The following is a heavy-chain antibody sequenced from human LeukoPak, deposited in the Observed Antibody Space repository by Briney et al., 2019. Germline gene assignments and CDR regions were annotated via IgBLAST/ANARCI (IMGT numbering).Heavy chain of an antibody. Sequence: PGGSLRLSCAASGFTFSGSAMHWVRQASGKGLEWVGRIRSKANSYATAYAASVKGRFTISRDDSKNTAYLQMNSLKTEDTAVYYCTRQAGNSWYDYWGQGTLVTVSS. J-gene: IGHJ4*02. CDR2: IRSKANSYAT. V-gene: IGHV3-73*01. D-gene: IGHD6-13*01. CDR1: GFTFSGSA. CDR3: TRQAGNSWYDY.